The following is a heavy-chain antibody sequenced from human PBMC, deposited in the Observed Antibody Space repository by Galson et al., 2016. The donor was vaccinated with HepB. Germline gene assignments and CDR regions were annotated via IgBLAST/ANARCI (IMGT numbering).Heavy chain of an antibody. CDR1: GFTFSSYW. V-gene: IGHV3-7*01. CDR2: INGDGSTK. D-gene: IGHD2-8*02. J-gene: IGHJ4*02. CDR3: ASDYWVY. Sequence: SLRLSCAASGFTFSSYWMTWVRQAPGKGLEWVASINGDGSTKYYVDSVMGRFTISRDNAKNSLYLQMNSLRAEDTAVYYCASDYWVYWGQGTLVTVSA.